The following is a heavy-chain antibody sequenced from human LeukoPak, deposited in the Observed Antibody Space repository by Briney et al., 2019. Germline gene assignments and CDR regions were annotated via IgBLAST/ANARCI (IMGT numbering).Heavy chain of an antibody. D-gene: IGHD6-19*01. J-gene: IGHJ3*02. Sequence: RASETLSLTCAVYGGSFSGYYWSWIRQPPGKGLEWIGEINHSGSTNYNPSLKSRVTISADTSKNQFSLKLRSLTAADTAVYYCARHLGVAVAADAFDIWGQGTMVTVSS. CDR1: GGSFSGYY. V-gene: IGHV4-34*01. CDR3: ARHLGVAVAADAFDI. CDR2: INHSGST.